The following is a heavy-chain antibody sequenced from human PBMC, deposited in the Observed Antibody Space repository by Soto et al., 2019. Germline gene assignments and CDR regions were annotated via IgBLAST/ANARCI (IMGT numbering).Heavy chain of an antibody. CDR3: ARGRYCSGGSCYPYYFDY. J-gene: IGHJ4*02. CDR2: ISTYNGNT. V-gene: IGHV1-18*01. D-gene: IGHD2-15*01. Sequence: ASVKVSCKASGYTFTSHGISWVRQAPGQGLEWMGWISTYNGNTNYAQKVQGRVTMTTDTSTSTAYMEPWSLRSDDTAVYYCARGRYCSGGSCYPYYFDYWGQGTLVTVSS. CDR1: GYTFTSHG.